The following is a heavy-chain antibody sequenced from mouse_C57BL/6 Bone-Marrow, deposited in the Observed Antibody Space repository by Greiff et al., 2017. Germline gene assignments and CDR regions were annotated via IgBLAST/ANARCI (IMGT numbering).Heavy chain of an antibody. D-gene: IGHD1-1*01. J-gene: IGHJ1*03. CDR1: GYTFTSYG. CDR3: ARLDYYGSSYGWYFDV. V-gene: IGHV1-81*01. CDR2: IYPRSGNT. Sequence: QVQLQQSGAELARPGASVKLSCKASGYTFTSYGISWVKQRTGQGLEWIGEIYPRSGNTYYNEKFKGKATLTADKSSSKEYMELRILTSEDTAVYFCARLDYYGSSYGWYFDVGGTGTTVTVSS.